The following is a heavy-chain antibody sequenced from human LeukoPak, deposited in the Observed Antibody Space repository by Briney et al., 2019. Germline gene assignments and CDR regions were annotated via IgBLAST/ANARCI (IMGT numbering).Heavy chain of an antibody. CDR3: AKASPFGGVIDPFDY. CDR2: ISGSGGST. V-gene: IGHV3-23*01. CDR1: GFTFSSYA. D-gene: IGHD3-16*02. J-gene: IGHJ4*02. Sequence: GGSLRLSCAASGFTFSSYAMSWVRQAPGKGLEWVSAISGSGGSTYYADSVKGRFTISRGNSKNTLYLQMNSLRAEDTAVYYCAKASPFGGVIDPFDYWGQGTLVTVSS.